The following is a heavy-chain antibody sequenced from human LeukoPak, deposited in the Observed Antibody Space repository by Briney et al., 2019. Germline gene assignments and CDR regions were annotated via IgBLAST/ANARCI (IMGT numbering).Heavy chain of an antibody. D-gene: IGHD3-3*01. V-gene: IGHV3-74*01. CDR2: INSDGSTR. CDR1: GFTFSSYSSYW. J-gene: IGHJ5*02. CDR3: AGGRDFYDFS. Sequence: GGSLLLSCAASGFTFSSYSSYWMHWVRQSPGKGLMWLSRINSDGSTRNYADSVNGRFSISRDNAKNTLYLQMNSLRVEDTAVYYCAGGRDFYDFSWGQGILVTVSS.